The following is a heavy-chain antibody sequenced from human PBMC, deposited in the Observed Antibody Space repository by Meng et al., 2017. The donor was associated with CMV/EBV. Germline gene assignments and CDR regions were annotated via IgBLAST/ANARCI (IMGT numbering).Heavy chain of an antibody. CDR1: GGSISSRSYN. CDR2: VYYDGST. D-gene: IGHD3-3*01. CDR3: ARSIRQGFLEWLSGSRGY. J-gene: IGHJ4*02. V-gene: IGHV4-39*01. Sequence: SETLSLTCTVSGGSISSRSYNWGWIRQPPGKGLEWVGSVYYDGSTYYNSSLKSRVTTLVDTSKNQFSLKLSSVTAADTAVYYRARSIRQGFLEWLSGSRGYWGPGILVTVSS.